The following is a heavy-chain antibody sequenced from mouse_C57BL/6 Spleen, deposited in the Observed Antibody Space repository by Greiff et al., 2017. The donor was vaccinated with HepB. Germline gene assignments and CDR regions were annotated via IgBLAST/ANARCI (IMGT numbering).Heavy chain of an antibody. CDR1: GYTFTSYW. J-gene: IGHJ1*03. V-gene: IGHV1-69*01. Sequence: QVQLQQPGAELVMPGASVKLSCKASGYTFTSYWMHWVKQRPGQGLEWIGEIDPSDSYTNYNQQFKGKSTLTVDKSSSTAYMQLSSLTSEDSAVYYCARGSTVVEYFDVWGTGTTVTVSS. CDR2: IDPSDSYT. D-gene: IGHD1-1*01. CDR3: ARGSTVVEYFDV.